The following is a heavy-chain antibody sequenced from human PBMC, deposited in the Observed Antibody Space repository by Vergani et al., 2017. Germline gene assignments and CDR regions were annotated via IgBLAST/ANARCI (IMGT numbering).Heavy chain of an antibody. CDR1: GDSLTELT. D-gene: IGHD3-22*01. CDR3: AIVTDYYDISVYYLDY. Sequence: QVQLVQSGSEVRKPGASVKASCQVSGDSLTELTIHWERQAPGKGVEWMGGFDPEHGEVTFAHHIQGRVTMTEDRSTDTAYMELSSLRPEDTALYYCAIVTDYYDISVYYLDYWGQGTLVTVSS. CDR2: FDPEHGEV. J-gene: IGHJ4*02. V-gene: IGHV1-24*01.